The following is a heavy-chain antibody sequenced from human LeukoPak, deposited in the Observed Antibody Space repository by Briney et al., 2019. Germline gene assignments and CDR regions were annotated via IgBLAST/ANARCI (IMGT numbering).Heavy chain of an antibody. V-gene: IGHV3-21*04. Sequence: GGSLRLSCAASGFTFSSYSMNWVRQAPGKGLEWVSSISSSSSYIYYADSVKGRFTISRDNSKNTLYLQMNSLRAEDTAVYYCAKPTIVVVAATPFDYWGQGTLVTVSS. D-gene: IGHD2-15*01. CDR1: GFTFSSYS. CDR2: ISSSSSYI. CDR3: AKPTIVVVAATPFDY. J-gene: IGHJ4*02.